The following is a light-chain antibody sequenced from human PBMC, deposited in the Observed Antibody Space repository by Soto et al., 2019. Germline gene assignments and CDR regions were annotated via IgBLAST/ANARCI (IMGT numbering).Light chain of an antibody. V-gene: IGKV3D-15*01. CDR2: VAS. Sequence: EIVMTQSPATLSVSPGERATLSCRASQSVNSNLAWYQQKPGQAPRLLMYVASTRASGIPARFRGSGSGTEFTLAISSLQSEDFAVYYCQQYNDWPLTFGGGTKVEIK. J-gene: IGKJ4*01. CDR1: QSVNSN. CDR3: QQYNDWPLT.